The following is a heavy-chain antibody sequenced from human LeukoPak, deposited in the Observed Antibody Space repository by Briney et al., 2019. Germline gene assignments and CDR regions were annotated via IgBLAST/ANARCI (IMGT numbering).Heavy chain of an antibody. D-gene: IGHD4/OR15-4a*01. CDR2: LYTRGST. CDR3: ARESLGWGASDY. V-gene: IGHV4-4*07. CDR1: GGSITDYY. J-gene: IGHJ4*02. Sequence: PSETLSLTCSISGGSITDYYWTWIRQPAGKGLEWIGRLYTRGSTNYNPSLKSRGTMLLDTSKNQFSLNLTSVTAADTAVYYCARESLGWGASDYWGRGTLVTVSS.